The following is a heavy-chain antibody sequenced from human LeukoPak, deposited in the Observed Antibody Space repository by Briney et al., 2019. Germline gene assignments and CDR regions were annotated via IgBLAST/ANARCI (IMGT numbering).Heavy chain of an antibody. CDR3: ARPTAGYSYGPYYYYYAMDV. CDR2: ISYDGNNI. Sequence: GSLRLSCVASQFTFSSYAMSWVRQAPGKGLEWVAVISYDGNNIYDADSVKGRFTISRDNSKNKLYLQMNSLRTEDTAVYYCARPTAGYSYGPYYYYYAMDVWGQGTTVTVSS. D-gene: IGHD5-18*01. V-gene: IGHV3-30*03. CDR1: QFTFSSYA. J-gene: IGHJ6*02.